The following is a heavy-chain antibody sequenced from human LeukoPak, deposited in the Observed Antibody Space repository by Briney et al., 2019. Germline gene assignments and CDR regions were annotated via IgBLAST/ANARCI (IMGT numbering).Heavy chain of an antibody. Sequence: GGSLRLSCAASGFTFSSYAMSWVRQAPGKGLEWVSAISGSGGSTNYADSVKGRFTISRDNSKNTLYLQMNSLRAEDTAVYYCAKVRYFDWLLGDYWGQGTLVTVSS. CDR3: AKVRYFDWLLGDY. CDR2: ISGSGGST. CDR1: GFTFSSYA. D-gene: IGHD3-9*01. J-gene: IGHJ4*02. V-gene: IGHV3-23*01.